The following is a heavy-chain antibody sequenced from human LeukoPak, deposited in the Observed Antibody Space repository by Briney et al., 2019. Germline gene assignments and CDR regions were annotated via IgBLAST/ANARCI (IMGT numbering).Heavy chain of an antibody. CDR1: GFTFSSYW. D-gene: IGHD1-26*01. CDR3: ARYSGSYGVNYYYYYGMDV. J-gene: IGHJ6*02. CDR2: IKQDGSEK. V-gene: IGHV3-7*03. Sequence: PGGSLRLSCAASGFTFSSYWMSWVRQAPGKGLEWVANIKQDGSEKYYVDSVKGRFTISRDNAKNSLYLQMNSLRAEDTAVYYCARYSGSYGVNYYYYYGMDVWGQGTTVTVSS.